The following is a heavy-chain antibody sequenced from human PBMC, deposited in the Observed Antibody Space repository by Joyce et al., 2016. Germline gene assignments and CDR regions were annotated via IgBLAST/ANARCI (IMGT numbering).Heavy chain of an antibody. J-gene: IGHJ6*02. CDR1: GYTFTKYG. CDR2: ISGKNGNT. CDR3: ARGDEYYHGSSGYFYYNGMDV. V-gene: IGHV1-18*04. D-gene: IGHD3-22*01. Sequence: QVHLVQSGGEVKKPGASVKVSCKASGYTFTKYGISWVRRAPGQGLEWMGWISGKNGNTNFAKSLQGRVTMTTDTSTSTAYMELRSLRSDDTAVYYCARGDEYYHGSSGYFYYNGMDVWGQGTTVTVSS.